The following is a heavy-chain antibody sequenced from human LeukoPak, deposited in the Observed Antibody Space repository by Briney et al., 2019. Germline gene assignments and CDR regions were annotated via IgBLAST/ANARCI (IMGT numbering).Heavy chain of an antibody. CDR3: ARGARGGRYFDY. CDR2: ISYDGSNK. V-gene: IGHV3-30-3*01. J-gene: IGHJ4*02. CDR1: GFTFSSYA. Sequence: PGGSLRLSCAASGFTFSSYAMHWVRQAPGKGLEWVAVISYDGSNKYYADSVKGRFTISRDNSKNTLYLQMNSLRAEDTAVYYCARGARGGRYFDYWGQGTLVTVSS. D-gene: IGHD3-16*01.